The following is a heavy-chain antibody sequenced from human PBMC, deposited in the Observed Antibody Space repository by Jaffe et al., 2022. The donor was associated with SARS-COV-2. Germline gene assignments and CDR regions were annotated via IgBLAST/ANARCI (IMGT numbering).Heavy chain of an antibody. CDR2: ISYDGSNK. V-gene: IGHV3-30-3*01. Sequence: QVQLVESGGGVVQPGRSLRLSCAASGFTFSSYAMHWVRQAPGKGLEWVAVISYDGSNKYYADSVKGRFTISRDNSKNTLYLQMNSLRAEDTAVYYCARFGEQWPAFDIWGQGTMVTVSS. J-gene: IGHJ3*02. CDR3: ARFGEQWPAFDI. D-gene: IGHD6-19*01. CDR1: GFTFSSYA.